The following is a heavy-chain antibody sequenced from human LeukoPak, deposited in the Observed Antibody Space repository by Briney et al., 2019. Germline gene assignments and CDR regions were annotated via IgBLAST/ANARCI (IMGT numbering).Heavy chain of an antibody. Sequence: GGSLRLSCAASEFTFSTYSMNWVRQAPGKGLEWLSSISSSSSYIDYADSVKGRFTISRDDAKNSLYLQMNSLRAEDTAVYYCARGTSGGWHQYYYYMDVWGKGTTVTVSS. CDR3: ARGTSGGWHQYYYYMDV. CDR2: ISSSSSYI. CDR1: EFTFSTYS. D-gene: IGHD6-19*01. V-gene: IGHV3-21*01. J-gene: IGHJ6*03.